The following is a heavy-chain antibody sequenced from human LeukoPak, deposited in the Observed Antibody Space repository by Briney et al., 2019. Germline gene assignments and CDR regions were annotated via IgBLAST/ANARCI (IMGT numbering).Heavy chain of an antibody. D-gene: IGHD6-13*01. CDR2: IYYSGST. J-gene: IGHJ4*02. Sequence: SETLSLTCTVSGASISSYYWSWIRQPPGKGLEWIGYIYYSGSTHYNPSLKSRVTISVDTSKNQFSLKVTSVTAADTAVYYCASGPYPAAGTDHQFDYWGQETLVAVSS. CDR3: ASGPYPAAGTDHQFDY. CDR1: GASISSYY. V-gene: IGHV4-59*01.